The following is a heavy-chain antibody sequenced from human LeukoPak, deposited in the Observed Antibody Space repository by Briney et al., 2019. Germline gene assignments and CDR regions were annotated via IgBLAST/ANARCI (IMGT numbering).Heavy chain of an antibody. D-gene: IGHD3-3*01. V-gene: IGHV4-34*01. Sequence: PSETLSLTCAVYGGSFSGYYWSWIRQPPGKGLEWIGEINHSGSTNYNPSLKSRVTISVDTSKNQFSLKLSSVTAADTAVYYCARAPSLRFLEWLGEYYFDYWGQGTLVTVSS. J-gene: IGHJ4*02. CDR3: ARAPSLRFLEWLGEYYFDY. CDR2: INHSGST. CDR1: GGSFSGYY.